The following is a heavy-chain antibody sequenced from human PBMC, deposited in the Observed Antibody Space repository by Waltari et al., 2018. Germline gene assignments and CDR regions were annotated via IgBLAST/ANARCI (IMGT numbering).Heavy chain of an antibody. D-gene: IGHD3-10*01. CDR2: IYSGGST. CDR3: ARESGGVYYGSGRLVDAFDI. Sequence: VQLQESGPGLVRPSETLSLTCAVSGYSISSAYYWSWIRQPPGKGLEWVSVIYSGGSTYYADSGKGRFTISRDNSKNTLYLQMNSLRAEDTAVYYCARESGGVYYGSGRLVDAFDIWGQGTMVTVSS. J-gene: IGHJ3*02. CDR1: GYSISSAYY. V-gene: IGHV3-53*01.